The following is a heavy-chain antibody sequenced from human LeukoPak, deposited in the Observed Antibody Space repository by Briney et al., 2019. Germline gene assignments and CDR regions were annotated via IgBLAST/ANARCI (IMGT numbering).Heavy chain of an antibody. CDR2: IRSTGAST. Sequence: PGGSLRLSCAASGFTFSVFAMTWVRQAPGKGLEWVSTIRSTGASTYYADSVKGRFTISRDNSKNTLYLQMNSLRAEDTAVYYCAKSLLTGNYDFWSGYPYYFDYWGQGTLVTVSS. D-gene: IGHD3-3*01. J-gene: IGHJ4*02. CDR3: AKSLLTGNYDFWSGYPYYFDY. CDR1: GFTFSVFA. V-gene: IGHV3-23*01.